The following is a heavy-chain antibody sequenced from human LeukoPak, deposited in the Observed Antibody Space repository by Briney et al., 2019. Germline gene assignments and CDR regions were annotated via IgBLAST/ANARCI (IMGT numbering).Heavy chain of an antibody. D-gene: IGHD2/OR15-2a*01. CDR3: ATQSYFQFDY. CDR1: GFTFSDFY. J-gene: IGHJ4*02. CDR2: ISTSGRII. V-gene: IGHV3-11*04. Sequence: GGSLRLSCAASGFTFSDFYMSWIRQAPGKGLEWVSYISTSGRIIRYGDSVQGRFTISRDNANSSLYLQINSLRAEDTAVYYCATQSYFQFDYWGQGALVTVSS.